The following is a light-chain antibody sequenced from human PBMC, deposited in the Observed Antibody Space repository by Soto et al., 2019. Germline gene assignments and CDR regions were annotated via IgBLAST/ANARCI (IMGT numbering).Light chain of an antibody. Sequence: EIVLTQSPGTLSLSPGERATLSCRASQSVTSTYLAWYQQKPGQAPRLLIYGASNRATGIPDRFTGSGSATDFTLTISRLEPEDFAVYYCQQYGSSPLTFGGVTKVEIK. V-gene: IGKV3-20*01. J-gene: IGKJ4*01. CDR3: QQYGSSPLT. CDR1: QSVTSTY. CDR2: GAS.